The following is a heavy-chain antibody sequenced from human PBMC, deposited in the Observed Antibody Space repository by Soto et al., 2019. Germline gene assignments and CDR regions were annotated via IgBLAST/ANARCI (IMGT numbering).Heavy chain of an antibody. V-gene: IGHV3-33*01. Sequence: GGSLRLSCAASGFTFSSYGMHWVRQAPGKGLEWVAVIWYDGSNKYYADSVKGRFTISRDNSKNTLYLQMNSLRAEDTAVYYCARGVGTDYYDSSGYSDYWGQGT. CDR2: IWYDGSNK. CDR1: GFTFSSYG. CDR3: ARGVGTDYYDSSGYSDY. D-gene: IGHD3-22*01. J-gene: IGHJ4*02.